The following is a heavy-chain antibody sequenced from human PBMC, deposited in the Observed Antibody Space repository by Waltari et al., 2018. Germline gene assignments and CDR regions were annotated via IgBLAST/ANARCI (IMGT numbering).Heavy chain of an antibody. CDR3: ARDHLAYCGGDCSTDAFDY. D-gene: IGHD2-21*02. V-gene: IGHV1-2*02. Sequence: QVQLVQSGAEVKKPGASVKVSCKASGYTFTGYYMHWVRQAPGQGLEWMGWINPNSGGTNYAQKFQGRVTRTRDTSISTAYMELSRLESDDTAVYYCARDHLAYCGGDCSTDAFDYCGQGTLVTVSS. CDR1: GYTFTGYY. J-gene: IGHJ4*02. CDR2: INPNSGGT.